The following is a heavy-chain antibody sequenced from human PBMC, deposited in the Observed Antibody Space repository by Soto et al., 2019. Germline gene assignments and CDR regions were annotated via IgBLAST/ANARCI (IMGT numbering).Heavy chain of an antibody. CDR1: GVTSSDYF. CDR2: VRNKARSYTT. V-gene: IGHV3-72*01. Sequence: EVQLVQSGGGLVQPGGSLRLSCAASGVTSSDYFMDWVRQAPGKGLEWVGRVRNKARSYTTDDAASVKGRFTISRDDSKNSLFLPMNSLGTEDTAVYYCDTDRSWTYEYWGQGTLVNVSP. D-gene: IGHD3-10*01. CDR3: DTDRSWTYEY. J-gene: IGHJ4*02.